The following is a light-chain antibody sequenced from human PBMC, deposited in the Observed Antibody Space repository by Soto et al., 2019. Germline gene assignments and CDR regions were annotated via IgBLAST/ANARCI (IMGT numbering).Light chain of an antibody. CDR3: QMYNSAMWT. J-gene: IGKJ1*01. CDR1: LGIANY. Sequence: DIQMTQSPPSLSASVGDRVTISCRASLGIANYVLWYQQRPGKVPKLLIYGASSLLSGVPSRFSGHGSQTDFPLPISSLQPEDVCTYYCQMYNSAMWTFGKGTKVEIX. CDR2: GAS. V-gene: IGKV1-27*01.